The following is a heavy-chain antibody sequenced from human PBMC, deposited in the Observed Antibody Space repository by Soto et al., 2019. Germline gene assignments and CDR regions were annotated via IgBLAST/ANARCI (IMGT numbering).Heavy chain of an antibody. Sequence: GGSLRLSCAASGFTFSDYYMSWIRQAPGKGLEWVSYISSSGSTIYYADSVKGRFTISRDNAKNSLYLQMNSLRAEDTAVYYCAREYCSGGSCYQDAFDIWGQGTMVTVSS. CDR3: AREYCSGGSCYQDAFDI. V-gene: IGHV3-11*01. J-gene: IGHJ3*02. CDR1: GFTFSDYY. D-gene: IGHD2-15*01. CDR2: ISSSGSTI.